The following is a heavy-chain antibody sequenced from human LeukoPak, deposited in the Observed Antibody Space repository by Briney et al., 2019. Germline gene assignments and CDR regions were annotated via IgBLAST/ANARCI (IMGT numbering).Heavy chain of an antibody. CDR1: GGSISSYF. Sequence: SETLSLTCTVSGGSISSYFWNWIRQPPGKGLEWIGSIYYSGSTIYNPSLKSRVTISLDTSKSNFSLKLRSVTAADTAVYYCARRGANSGSYSHFDLWGRGTLVTVSS. J-gene: IGHJ2*01. V-gene: IGHV4-59*01. CDR3: ARRGANSGSYSHFDL. D-gene: IGHD1-26*01. CDR2: IYYSGST.